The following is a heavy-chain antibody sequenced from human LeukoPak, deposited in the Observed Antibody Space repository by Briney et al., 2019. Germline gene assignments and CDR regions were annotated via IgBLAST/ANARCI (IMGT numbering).Heavy chain of an antibody. CDR3: ARVASRSISSRCFDH. D-gene: IGHD6-6*01. CDR2: IYSSGTT. CDR1: GGSINGYY. J-gene: IGHJ4*02. Sequence: SETLSLTCTVSGGSINGYYWNWIRQPPGKALEWIGFIYSSGTTNYNPSLKSRVTISLDTSNKQFSLRLTSVIAADTAVYFCARVASRSISSRCFDHWGQGTLVTVSS. V-gene: IGHV4-4*08.